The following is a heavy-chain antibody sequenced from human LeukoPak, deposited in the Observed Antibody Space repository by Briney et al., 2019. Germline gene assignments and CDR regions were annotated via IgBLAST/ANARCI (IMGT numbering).Heavy chain of an antibody. D-gene: IGHD1/OR15-1a*01. Sequence: GGSLRLSCAASGFTFTTYYMTWVRQAPGKGLEWVANINQDGGTKYYVDSVKGRYTISRDNAINSVFLQMNSLRAEDTAVYYCARENWTNDFWGQGTLVTVSS. CDR3: ARENWTNDF. V-gene: IGHV3-7*01. CDR1: GFTFTTYY. CDR2: INQDGGTK. J-gene: IGHJ4*02.